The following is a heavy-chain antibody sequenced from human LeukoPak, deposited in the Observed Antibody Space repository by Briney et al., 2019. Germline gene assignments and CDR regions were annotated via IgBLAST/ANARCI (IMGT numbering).Heavy chain of an antibody. J-gene: IGHJ5*02. CDR2: IYPGDSDT. V-gene: IGHV5-51*01. CDR3: ARRPMNQEVTAPSGFDP. Sequence: AGESLKISCKGSGYNFANYWIGWVRQMPGKGLEWMGIIYPGDSDTKYSPSFQGQVTISVDKSISTAYLQWSSLKASGTAMYYCARRPMNQEVTAPSGFDPWGQGTLVTVSS. CDR1: GYNFANYW. D-gene: IGHD2-21*02.